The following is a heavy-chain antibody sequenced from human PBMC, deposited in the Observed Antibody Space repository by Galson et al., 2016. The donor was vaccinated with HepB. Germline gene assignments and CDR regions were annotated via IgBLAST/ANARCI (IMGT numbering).Heavy chain of an antibody. J-gene: IGHJ3*01. D-gene: IGHD3-16*01. CDR3: TRGPIMIAAFDV. CDR2: IYWDDEK. CDR1: GFSLNSSGVG. Sequence: PALVKPTQTLTLTCTFSGFSLNSSGVGVGWIRQPPGKALQWLALIYWDDEKRYSPSLKSRVSITKDTSKNQVVLTMTNVDPVDTATYYCTRGPIMIAAFDVWGQGTMVTVSS. V-gene: IGHV2-5*02.